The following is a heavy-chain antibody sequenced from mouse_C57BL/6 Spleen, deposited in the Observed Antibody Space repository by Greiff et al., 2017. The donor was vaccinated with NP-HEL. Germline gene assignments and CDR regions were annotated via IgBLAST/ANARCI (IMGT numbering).Heavy chain of an antibody. Sequence: VQVVEPGAELVRPGASVTLSCKASGYTFTDYEMHWVKQTPVHGLEWIVAIDPETGGTAYNQKFKGKAKLTADKSSSTAYMELRSLTSEDSAVYSCTSLYYYCISFLYDYWGQGAALTVSS. CDR1: GYTFTDYE. J-gene: IGHJ2*01. CDR2: IDPETGGT. CDR3: TSLYYYCISFLYDY. D-gene: IGHD1-1*01. V-gene: IGHV1-15*01.